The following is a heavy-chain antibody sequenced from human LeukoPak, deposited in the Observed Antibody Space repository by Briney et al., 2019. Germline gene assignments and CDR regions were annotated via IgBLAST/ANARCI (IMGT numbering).Heavy chain of an antibody. J-gene: IGHJ4*02. CDR3: AKDVDIVATIPY. CDR1: GFTFDDYA. CDR2: ISWNSGSI. V-gene: IGHV3-9*01. D-gene: IGHD5-12*01. Sequence: PGRSLRLSCAASGFTFDDYAMHWVRQAPGKGLERVSGISWNSGSIGYADSVKGRFTISRDNAKNSLYLQMNSLRAEDTAVYYCAKDVDIVATIPYWGQGTLVTVSS.